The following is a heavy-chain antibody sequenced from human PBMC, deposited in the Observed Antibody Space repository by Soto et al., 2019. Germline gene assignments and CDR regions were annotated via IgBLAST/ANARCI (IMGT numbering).Heavy chain of an antibody. D-gene: IGHD3-16*01. CDR3: ASNTRYDPPDY. CDR1: GFTFSSYA. CDR2: ISVSGGST. J-gene: IGHJ4*02. Sequence: EVQLLESGGGLVQPGGSLRLSCAASGFTFSSYAMSWVRQAPGKGLAWVSGISVSGGSTYYADSVMGRFTISRDNSKNTLYLQMNSLRAEDTAVSYSASNTRYDPPDYWGQGTLVTVSS. V-gene: IGHV3-23*01.